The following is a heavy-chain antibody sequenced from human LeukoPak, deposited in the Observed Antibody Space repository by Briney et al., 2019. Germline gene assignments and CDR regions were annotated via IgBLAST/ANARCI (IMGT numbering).Heavy chain of an antibody. V-gene: IGHV3-7*03. Sequence: PGGSLRLSCAASGLTFKNYWMTWVRQAPGKGLEWEANIKEDGSEMYYVDSVEGRFTISRDNAKNSVYLQMNSLRAEDTALYYCARGGHSITMIVVVIIPFDYWGQGTLVTVSS. CDR2: IKEDGSEM. D-gene: IGHD3-22*01. J-gene: IGHJ4*02. CDR1: GLTFKNYW. CDR3: ARGGHSITMIVVVIIPFDY.